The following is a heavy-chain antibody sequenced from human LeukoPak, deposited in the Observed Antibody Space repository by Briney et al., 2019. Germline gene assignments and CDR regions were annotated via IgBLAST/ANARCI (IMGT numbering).Heavy chain of an antibody. CDR2: IGTAGDT. V-gene: IGHV3-13*01. Sequence: GGSLRLSCAASGFTFSSYDMHWVRQATAKGLEWVSAIGTAGDTYYPGSVKGRFTISRENAKNSLYLQMNSLRAGDTAVYYCARALVGTGLDYWGQGTLVTVSS. J-gene: IGHJ4*02. CDR1: GFTFSSYD. D-gene: IGHD3/OR15-3a*01. CDR3: ARALVGTGLDY.